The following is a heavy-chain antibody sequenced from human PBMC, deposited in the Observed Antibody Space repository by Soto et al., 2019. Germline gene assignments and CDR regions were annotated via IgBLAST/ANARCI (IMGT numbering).Heavy chain of an antibody. CDR1: SGSISSSNW. D-gene: IGHD5-12*01. V-gene: IGHV4-4*02. J-gene: IGHJ5*02. Sequence: SETLSLTCAVSSGSISSSNWWSWVRQPPGKGLEWIGEINHSGSTNYNPSLKSRVTISVDTSKNQFSLKLSSVTAADTAVYYCARGHSITREGDRGNWFDPWGQGTLVTVSS. CDR3: ARGHSITREGDRGNWFDP. CDR2: INHSGST.